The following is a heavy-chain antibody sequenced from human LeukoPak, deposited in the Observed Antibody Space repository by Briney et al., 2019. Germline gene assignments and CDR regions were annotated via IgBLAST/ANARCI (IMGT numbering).Heavy chain of an antibody. CDR2: IYYTGST. Sequence: SETLSLTCIVSGGSITSHYWSWIRQLPGKGLEWIGCIYYTGSTNYNSSLKSRVTISVDTSKNRFSLKLSSVTAADTAVYYCATDRERAFDIWGQGTMVTVSS. V-gene: IGHV4-59*11. J-gene: IGHJ3*02. CDR3: ATDRERAFDI. D-gene: IGHD1-1*01. CDR1: GGSITSHY.